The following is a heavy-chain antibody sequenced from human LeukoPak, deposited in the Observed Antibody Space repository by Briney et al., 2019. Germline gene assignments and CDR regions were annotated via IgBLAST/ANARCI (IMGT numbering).Heavy chain of an antibody. V-gene: IGHV4-31*03. J-gene: IGHJ6*02. CDR1: GGSISSGGYY. CDR2: IYYSGST. Sequence: SETLSLTCTVSGGSISSGGYYWSWIRQHPGKGLEWIGYIYYSGSTYYNPSLKSRVTISADTSKNQFSLKLSSVTAADTAVYYCARDYYYGMDVWGQGTTVTVSS. CDR3: ARDYYYGMDV.